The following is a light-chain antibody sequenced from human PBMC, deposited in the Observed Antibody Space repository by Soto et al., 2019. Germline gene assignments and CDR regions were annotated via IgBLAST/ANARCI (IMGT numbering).Light chain of an antibody. J-gene: IGKJ1*01. CDR3: QQYGSSRT. V-gene: IGKV3-20*01. CDR1: QSVSNY. Sequence: EIVLAQSPATLSLSPGERATLSCRTSQSVSNYLAWYQQKPGQAPRLLIHGASTRAPGFPARFSGSGSGTDFTLTISRLEPEDFAVYYCQQYGSSRTFGQGTKVDIK. CDR2: GAS.